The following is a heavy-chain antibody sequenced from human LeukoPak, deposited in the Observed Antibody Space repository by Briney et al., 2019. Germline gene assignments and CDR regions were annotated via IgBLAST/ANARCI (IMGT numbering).Heavy chain of an antibody. D-gene: IGHD2-15*01. CDR1: GFIARSNY. CDR3: AREPLLGYCSGGSCRDY. CDR2: IFSAGST. J-gene: IGHJ4*02. V-gene: IGHV3-53*01. Sequence: GSLRLSCAASGFIARSNYISCVRQAPRKGLEWVSVIFSAGSTYYADSVKGRFTISRDNSKHTLYLQMNSLRVEDTAVYYCAREPLLGYCSGGSCRDYWGQGTLVTVSS.